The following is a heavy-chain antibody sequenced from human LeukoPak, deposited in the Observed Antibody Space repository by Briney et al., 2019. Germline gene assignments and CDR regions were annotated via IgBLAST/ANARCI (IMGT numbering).Heavy chain of an antibody. CDR3: ARGGEQWLEYNWFDP. J-gene: IGHJ5*02. CDR2: IYYSGST. D-gene: IGHD6-19*01. Sequence: KPSETLSLTCTVSGGSISSYYWSWIRQPPGKGLEWIGYIYYSGSTNYNPSLKGRVTISVDTSKNQFSLKLSSVTAADTAVYYCARGGEQWLEYNWFDPWGQGTLVTISS. V-gene: IGHV4-59*01. CDR1: GGSISSYY.